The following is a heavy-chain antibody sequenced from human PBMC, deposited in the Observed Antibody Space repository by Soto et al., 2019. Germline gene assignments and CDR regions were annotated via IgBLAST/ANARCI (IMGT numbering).Heavy chain of an antibody. Sequence: QVQLVESGGGVVQPGRSLRLSCAASGFTFSSYAMHWVRQAPGKGLEWVAVISYDGSNKYYVDSVKDRFTISRDNSKNTLYLQMNSLRAEDTAVYYCATDHYYDSSGYYDSDAFDIWGQGTMVTVSS. CDR2: ISYDGSNK. D-gene: IGHD3-22*01. CDR3: ATDHYYDSSGYYDSDAFDI. V-gene: IGHV3-30-3*01. J-gene: IGHJ3*02. CDR1: GFTFSSYA.